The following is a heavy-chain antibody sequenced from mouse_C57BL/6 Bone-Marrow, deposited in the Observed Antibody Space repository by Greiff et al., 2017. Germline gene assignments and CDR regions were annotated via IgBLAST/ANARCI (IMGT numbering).Heavy chain of an antibody. CDR3: ARHVYYGPFAY. V-gene: IGHV5-12*01. J-gene: IGHJ3*01. CDR2: ISNGGGST. Sequence: EVKLVESGGGLVQPGGSLKLSCAASGFTFSDYYMYWVRQTPEKRLEWVAYISNGGGSTYYPDTVKGRFTISRDNAKNTLYLQMSRLKSEDTAMYYCARHVYYGPFAYWGQGTLVTVSA. CDR1: GFTFSDYY. D-gene: IGHD2-1*01.